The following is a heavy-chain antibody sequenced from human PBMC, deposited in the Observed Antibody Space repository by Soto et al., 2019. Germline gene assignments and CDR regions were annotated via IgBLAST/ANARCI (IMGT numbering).Heavy chain of an antibody. CDR2: FIPRSGGTT. CDR1: GFTFSEYG. V-gene: IGHV3-23*01. Sequence: EVQLLESGGGLVQPGGSLRLSCAASGFTFSEYGVIWVRQAPGRGLEWVSSFIPRSGGTTCYADAVKGRFTISRDDSTSTLYLQMNSLGADDTAVYYCAKDLGPMGEAAAPHYWGQGTLVTVSS. CDR3: AKDLGPMGEAAAPHY. D-gene: IGHD3-16*01. J-gene: IGHJ4*02.